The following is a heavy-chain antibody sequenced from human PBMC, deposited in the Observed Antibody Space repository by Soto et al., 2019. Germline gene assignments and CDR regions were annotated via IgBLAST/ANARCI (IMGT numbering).Heavy chain of an antibody. D-gene: IGHD6-13*01. CDR2: IYYSGST. J-gene: IGHJ6*02. CDR1: GGSISSSSYY. CDR3: ASIAAAGGYDYYYGMDV. V-gene: IGHV4-39*01. Sequence: SETLSLTCTVSGGSISSSSYYWGWIRQPPGKGLEWIGSIYYSGSTYYNPSLKSRISLSVDTSKNQFSLRLSSVTAADTAVYYCASIAAAGGYDYYYGMDVWGQGTTVTVSS.